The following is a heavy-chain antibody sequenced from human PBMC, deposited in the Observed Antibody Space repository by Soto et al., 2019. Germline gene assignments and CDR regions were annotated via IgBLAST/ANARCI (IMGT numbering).Heavy chain of an antibody. D-gene: IGHD1-26*01. CDR1: GGTFSSYA. V-gene: IGHV1-69*13. CDR2: IIPIFGTA. CDR3: ARDWDKGYYYGMDV. J-gene: IGHJ6*02. Sequence: SVKVSCKASGGTFSSYAIGWVRQAPGQGLEWMGGIIPIFGTANYAQKFQGRVTITADESTSTAYMELSSLRSEDTAVYYCARDWDKGYYYGMDVWGQGTTVTVSS.